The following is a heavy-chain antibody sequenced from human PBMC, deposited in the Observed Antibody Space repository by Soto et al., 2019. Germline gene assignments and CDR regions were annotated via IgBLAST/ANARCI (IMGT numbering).Heavy chain of an antibody. CDR3: VTHSWNY. V-gene: IGHV3-48*01. CDR1: GGNFSTYS. CDR2: ISGSGLTT. D-gene: IGHD1-1*01. J-gene: IGHJ4*02. Sequence: GVSLRVSCAASGGNFSTYSINWVRKAPGKGLEWVSYISGSGLTTHYVDSVKGRFTISRDNSKNTLCLQMNSLSAEDTAVYYCVTHSWNYWGQGTLVTVSS.